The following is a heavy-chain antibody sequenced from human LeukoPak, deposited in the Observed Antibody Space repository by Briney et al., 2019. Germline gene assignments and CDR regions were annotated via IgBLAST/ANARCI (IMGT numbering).Heavy chain of an antibody. Sequence: GGSLRLSCTAPALTFRRYWMNWVRQAPGKGLEWVANIKPDGSATSYVDSVKGRFTISRDKVKNSVYLQMNSLRAEDTAVYYCAGGGGWVFYSWGQGTLVTVSA. D-gene: IGHD2-15*01. CDR3: AGGGGWVFYS. CDR2: IKPDGSAT. J-gene: IGHJ4*02. CDR1: ALTFRRYW. V-gene: IGHV3-7*04.